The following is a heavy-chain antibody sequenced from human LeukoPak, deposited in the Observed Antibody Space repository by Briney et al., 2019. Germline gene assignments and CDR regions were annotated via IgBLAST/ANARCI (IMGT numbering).Heavy chain of an antibody. Sequence: PSETLSLTCAVYGGSFSGYYWSWIRQPPGKGLEWIGEINHSGSTNYNPSLKSRVTISVDTSKNQFSLKLSSVTAADTAVYYCARGYYDYVWGSYRYVGYFDYWGQGTLVTVSS. D-gene: IGHD3-16*02. V-gene: IGHV4-34*01. CDR1: GGSFSGYY. J-gene: IGHJ4*02. CDR3: ARGYYDYVWGSYRYVGYFDY. CDR2: INHSGST.